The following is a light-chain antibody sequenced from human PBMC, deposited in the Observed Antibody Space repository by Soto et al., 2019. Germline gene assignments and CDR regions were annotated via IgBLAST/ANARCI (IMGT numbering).Light chain of an antibody. J-gene: IGKJ1*01. CDR3: QQYDTSPRT. CDR2: AAS. Sequence: EIELTQSTATLSLSPGESATPSCRASQSVSSSYLAWYQQKPGQAPRILIYAASSRATGIPDRFSGSGSGTDFSLTISRLEPEDFAVYYCQQYDTSPRTFGQGTKVDIK. V-gene: IGKV3-20*01. CDR1: QSVSSSY.